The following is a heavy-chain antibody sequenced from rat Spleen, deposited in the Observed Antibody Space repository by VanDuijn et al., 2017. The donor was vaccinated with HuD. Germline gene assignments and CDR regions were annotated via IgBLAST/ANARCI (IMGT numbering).Heavy chain of an antibody. V-gene: IGHV3-1*01. CDR1: DYSITSNY. CDR3: ARRRGQVYNNYFDY. D-gene: IGHD1-10*01. J-gene: IGHJ2*01. Sequence: EVQLQESGPGLVKPSQSLSLTCSVTDYSITSNYWDWIRKFPGNKMEWIGHISYSGSTRYNPSLKSRISITRDTSKNQFFLQLNSVTTEDTATYYCARRRGQVYNNYFDYWGQGVMVTASS. CDR2: ISYSGST.